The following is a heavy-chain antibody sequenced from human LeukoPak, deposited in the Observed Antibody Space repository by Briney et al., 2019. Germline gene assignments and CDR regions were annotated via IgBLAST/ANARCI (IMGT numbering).Heavy chain of an antibody. CDR2: INSDGSST. J-gene: IGHJ4*02. Sequence: PGGSLRLSCAASGFTFSSYSMNWVRQAPGKGLEWVSRINSDGSSTSYADSVKGRFTISRDNAKNTLYLQMNSLRAEDTAVYYCASQRWLQSSFDYWGQGTLVTVSS. V-gene: IGHV3-74*01. CDR1: GFTFSSYS. D-gene: IGHD5-24*01. CDR3: ASQRWLQSSFDY.